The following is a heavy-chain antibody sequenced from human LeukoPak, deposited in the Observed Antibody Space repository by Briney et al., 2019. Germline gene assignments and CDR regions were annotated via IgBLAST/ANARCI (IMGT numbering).Heavy chain of an antibody. J-gene: IGHJ4*02. V-gene: IGHV4-38-2*01. CDR1: GYSISSGYY. Sequence: PSETLSLTCAVSGYSISSGYYWGCIRQPPGKGLEWIGSIYHSGSTYYNPSLKSRVTISVDTSKNQFSLKLSSVTAADTAVYYCARQRRDVGATLGAFDYWGQGTLVTVSS. CDR2: IYHSGST. CDR3: ARQRRDVGATLGAFDY. D-gene: IGHD1-26*01.